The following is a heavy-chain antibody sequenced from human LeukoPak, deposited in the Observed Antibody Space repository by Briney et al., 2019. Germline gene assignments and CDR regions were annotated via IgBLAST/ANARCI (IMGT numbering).Heavy chain of an antibody. D-gene: IGHD2-2*01. CDR2: LRTSSRYI. CDR3: ARADGSSSTCYLRRSWFDP. J-gene: IGHJ5*02. Sequence: GGSLRLSCAASGFTLSNYDMNWVRQAPGKGLEWLSSLRTSSRYICYKDSLRGRFTISRNDAKNSLYLEMNSLRAEDTAVYYCARADGSSSTCYLRRSWFDPWGQGTLVTVSS. V-gene: IGHV3-21*01. CDR1: GFTLSNYD.